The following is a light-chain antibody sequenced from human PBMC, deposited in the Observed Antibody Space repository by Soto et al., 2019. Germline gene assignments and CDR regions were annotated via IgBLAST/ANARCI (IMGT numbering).Light chain of an antibody. CDR2: VNT. Sequence: QAVVTQPPSVSGAPGQRVTISCTGSTSNIGANFDVNWYQQLPGAAPKLLISVNTNRPSGVPDRFSSSKSGTSASLVITGLQAEDEADYYCQSYDTSLGGSRVFGGGTKLTVL. CDR3: QSYDTSLGGSRV. J-gene: IGLJ3*02. V-gene: IGLV1-40*01. CDR1: TSNIGANFD.